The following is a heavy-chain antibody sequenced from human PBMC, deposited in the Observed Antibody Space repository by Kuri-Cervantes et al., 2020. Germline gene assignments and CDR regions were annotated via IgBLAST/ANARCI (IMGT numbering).Heavy chain of an antibody. Sequence: GESLKISCAASGFTFSSYAMSWVRQAPGKGLEWVSAISGSGGSTYYADSVKGRFTISRDNSKNTLYLQMNSLRAEDTAVYYCVKGVNDYSDYQKWFDPWGQGTLVTVSS. CDR3: VKGVNDYSDYQKWFDP. D-gene: IGHD4-17*01. J-gene: IGHJ5*02. V-gene: IGHV3-23*01. CDR2: ISGSGGST. CDR1: GFTFSSYA.